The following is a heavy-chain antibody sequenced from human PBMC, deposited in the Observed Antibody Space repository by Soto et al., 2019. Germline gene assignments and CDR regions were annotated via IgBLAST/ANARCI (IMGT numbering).Heavy chain of an antibody. V-gene: IGHV3-7*01. CDR3: ARDRLVVVPAAIYYYXMDV. D-gene: IGHD2-2*01. CDR1: GFTFSSYW. CDR2: IKQDGSEK. Sequence: GGSLRLSCAASGFTFSSYWMSWVRQAPGKGLEWVANIKQDGSEKYYVDSVKGRFTISRDNAKNSLYLQMNSLRAEDTAVYYCARDRLVVVPAAIYYYXMDVWGKGTTVTVSS. J-gene: IGHJ6*03.